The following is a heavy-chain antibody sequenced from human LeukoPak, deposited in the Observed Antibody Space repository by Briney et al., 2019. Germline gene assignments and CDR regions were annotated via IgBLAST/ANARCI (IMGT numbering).Heavy chain of an antibody. J-gene: IGHJ4*02. V-gene: IGHV4-38-2*02. CDR3: ARDRASWVPYHFDY. Sequence: SETLSLTCNVSGYSISSGYYWAWIRQPPGKGLEWIGSIYHSWSTYYNPSLKSRVTISVDTSKNQFSLKLNSVTATDTAVYFCARDRASWVPYHFDYWGQGVLVAVSS. CDR2: IYHSWST. D-gene: IGHD1-1*01. CDR1: GYSISSGYY.